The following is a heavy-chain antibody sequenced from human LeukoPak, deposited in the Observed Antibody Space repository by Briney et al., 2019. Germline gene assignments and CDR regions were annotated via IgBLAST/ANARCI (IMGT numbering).Heavy chain of an antibody. CDR3: ANNNSSSPVGGGGY. J-gene: IGHJ4*02. D-gene: IGHD6-6*01. Sequence: GGSLRLSCAASGFTFSSYGMHWVRQAPGKGLEWVAVISYDGSNKYYADSVKGRFTISRDNSKNTLYLQMNSLRAEDTAVYYCANNNSSSPVGGGGYWGQGTLVTVSS. V-gene: IGHV3-30*18. CDR1: GFTFSSYG. CDR2: ISYDGSNK.